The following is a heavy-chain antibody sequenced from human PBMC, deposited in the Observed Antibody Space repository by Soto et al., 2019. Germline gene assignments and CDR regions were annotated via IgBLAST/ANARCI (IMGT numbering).Heavy chain of an antibody. CDR2: ISYDGSNK. J-gene: IGHJ4*02. Sequence: LRLSCAASGFTFRNYGMNWVRQAPGKGLEWVAVISYDGSNKYYADSVKGRFTISRDNSKNTLYLQMNSLRAEDTAVYYCASLVGYPKYWGQGTLVTVSS. CDR3: ASLVGYPKY. D-gene: IGHD5-12*01. V-gene: IGHV3-30*03. CDR1: GFTFRNYG.